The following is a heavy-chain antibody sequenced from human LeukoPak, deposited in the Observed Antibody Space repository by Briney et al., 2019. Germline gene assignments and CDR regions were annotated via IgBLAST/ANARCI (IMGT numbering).Heavy chain of an antibody. V-gene: IGHV3-7*01. Sequence: GGTLRLSWAASGFIFCRYWMSWVRQAPGKGLEWVANMKYDGSEKYYVDSVKGRFTISRDNAKNSLYLQMHSLRAEDTAVYYCARDIEAAGLFLDYWGQGTLVTVSS. CDR1: GFIFCRYW. CDR3: ARDIEAAGLFLDY. D-gene: IGHD6-13*01. CDR2: MKYDGSEK. J-gene: IGHJ4*02.